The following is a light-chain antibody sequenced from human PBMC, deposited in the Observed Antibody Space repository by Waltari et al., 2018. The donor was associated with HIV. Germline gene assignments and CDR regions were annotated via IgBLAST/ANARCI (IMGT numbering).Light chain of an antibody. V-gene: IGLV1-47*01. J-gene: IGLJ2*01. CDR2: RNN. CDR3: AAWDDSLSGLVV. CDR1: SSNIGSNY. Sequence: QSVLPQPPSSSVTPGQRVTISCSGSSSNIGSNYVYCYQQHPGTAPKPLIYRNNQRPSGVPDRFAGSKSGTSAYLAISGLRSEDEADYYCAAWDDSLSGLVVFGGGTKLTVL.